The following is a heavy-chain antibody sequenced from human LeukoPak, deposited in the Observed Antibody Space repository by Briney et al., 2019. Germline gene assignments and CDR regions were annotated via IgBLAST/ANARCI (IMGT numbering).Heavy chain of an antibody. D-gene: IGHD2-2*02. CDR3: ARDYTLFPHWYFAL. Sequence: PGTSLRLSCAASGFTFTNYAIHWVRQAPGRGLEWVAVISFDGSNKYYGDSVKGRFTISRDNSKNTLYLQMNSLRAEDTAVYYCARDYTLFPHWYFALWGRGTLVTVSS. CDR2: ISFDGSNK. V-gene: IGHV3-30*04. CDR1: GFTFTNYA. J-gene: IGHJ2*01.